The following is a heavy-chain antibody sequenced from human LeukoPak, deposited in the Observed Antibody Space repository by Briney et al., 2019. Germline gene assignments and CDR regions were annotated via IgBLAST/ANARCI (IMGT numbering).Heavy chain of an antibody. CDR3: ARGYSGSPYYFDY. D-gene: IGHD1-26*01. CDR2: IYYSGST. J-gene: IGHJ4*02. V-gene: IGHV4-61*08. CDR1: GGSISCGDYY. Sequence: SQTLSLTCTVSGGSISCGDYYWSWIRQPPGKGLKWIGYIYYSGSTNYNPSLKSRVTISVDTSKNQFSLKLSSVTAADTAVYYCARGYSGSPYYFDYWGQGTLVTVSS.